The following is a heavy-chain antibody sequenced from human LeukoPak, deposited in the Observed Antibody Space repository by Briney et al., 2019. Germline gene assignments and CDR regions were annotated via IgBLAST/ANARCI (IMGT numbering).Heavy chain of an antibody. CDR3: ARGSSVRDWFDL. CDR1: GYTFTGYF. Sequence: ASVKVSCMSSGYTFTGYFMNSVRQAPGQGLAWMGWINPNSGGANYPQKFQGRVTMTRDTSISTAYMELRSLISDDTAVYYCARGSSVRDWFDLWGQGTLVTVSS. CDR2: INPNSGGA. V-gene: IGHV1-2*02. J-gene: IGHJ5*02. D-gene: IGHD1-1*01.